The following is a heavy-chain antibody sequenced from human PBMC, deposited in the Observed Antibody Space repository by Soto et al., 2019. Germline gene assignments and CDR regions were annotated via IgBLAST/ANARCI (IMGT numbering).Heavy chain of an antibody. CDR2: LWFDGSNK. D-gene: IGHD6-19*01. Sequence: QVQLVESGGGVVQPGRSLRLSCAASGFTFSNYGMHWVRQAPGRGLQWVAFLWFDGSNKYYDDSVEGRFTISRDNYKNTLYLQMKSLRAEDTAVYYCARDTGAVAGLTWYVELWGRGTLVTVSS. CDR1: GFTFSNYG. J-gene: IGHJ2*01. CDR3: ARDTGAVAGLTWYVEL. V-gene: IGHV3-33*01.